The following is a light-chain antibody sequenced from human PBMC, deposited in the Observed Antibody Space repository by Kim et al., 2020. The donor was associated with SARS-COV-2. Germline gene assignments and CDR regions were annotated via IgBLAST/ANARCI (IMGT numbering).Light chain of an antibody. J-gene: IGKJ2*01. Sequence: VSPGERATLSCRASQSGSSNLAWYQQKPGQAPRLLIYGASTRATGIPGRVSGSGSGTEFTLTISSLQSEDFAVYYCQQYNNWPPYTFGQGTKLEI. CDR2: GAS. CDR3: QQYNNWPPYT. V-gene: IGKV3-15*01. CDR1: QSGSSN.